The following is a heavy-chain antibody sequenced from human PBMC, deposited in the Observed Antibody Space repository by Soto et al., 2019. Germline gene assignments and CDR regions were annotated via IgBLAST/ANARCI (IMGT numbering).Heavy chain of an antibody. CDR2: IYWDDDK. J-gene: IGHJ4*02. D-gene: IGHD3-10*01. V-gene: IGHV2-5*02. CDR3: AHRHRASGGLFDY. Sequence: QITLKESGPTLVKPTQTLTLTCTFSGFSLDTSGVAVGWIRQPPGKGLEWLSVIYWDDDKRSSPSLRSRLSITKDTYKNQVVLKMTNMDPADTATYYCAHRHRASGGLFDYWGQGTLVTVSS. CDR1: GFSLDTSGVA.